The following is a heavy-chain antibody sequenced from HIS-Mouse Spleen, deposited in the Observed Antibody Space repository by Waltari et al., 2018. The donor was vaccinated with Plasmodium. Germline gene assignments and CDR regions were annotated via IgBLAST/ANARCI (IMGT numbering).Heavy chain of an antibody. CDR2: INHSGIT. CDR1: GGSFSGYY. D-gene: IGHD3-10*01. V-gene: IGHV4-34*01. Sequence: QVQLQQWGAGLLKPSETLSLTCAVYGGSFSGYYWSWIRQPPGKGLEWIGEINHSGITNYNPSLKIRVTISVDTSKNQFSLKLSSVTAADTAVYYCASSGSGSYYYWGQGTLVTVSS. CDR3: ASSGSGSYYY. J-gene: IGHJ4*02.